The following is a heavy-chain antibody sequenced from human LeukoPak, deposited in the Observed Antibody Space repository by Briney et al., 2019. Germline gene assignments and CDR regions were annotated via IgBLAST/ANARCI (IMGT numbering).Heavy chain of an antibody. CDR1: GGSISSYY. D-gene: IGHD3-9*01. Sequence: PSETLSLTCTVSGGSISSYYWSWIRQPPGKGLEWIGYIYYSGSTNYNPSLKSRVTISVDTSKNQFSLKLSSVTAADTAVYYCARWYYDILTGSYYFDYWGQGTLVTVSS. CDR2: IYYSGST. J-gene: IGHJ4*02. V-gene: IGHV4-59*08. CDR3: ARWYYDILTGSYYFDY.